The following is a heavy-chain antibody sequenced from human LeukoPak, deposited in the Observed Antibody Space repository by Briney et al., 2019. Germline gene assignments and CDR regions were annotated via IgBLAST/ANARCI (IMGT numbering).Heavy chain of an antibody. J-gene: IGHJ4*02. CDR3: ARVRYGSGTYHESPSFDY. V-gene: IGHV1-18*04. CDR2: IRVYNGNT. D-gene: IGHD3-10*01. Sequence: ASVKVSCKASGYTFTSYYMHWVRQAPGQGLEWMGWIRVYNGNTNYAQKLQGRVSMTTDTSTSTAYMELRSLISDDTAFYYCARVRYGSGTYHESPSFDYWGQGTLVTVSS. CDR1: GYTFTSYY.